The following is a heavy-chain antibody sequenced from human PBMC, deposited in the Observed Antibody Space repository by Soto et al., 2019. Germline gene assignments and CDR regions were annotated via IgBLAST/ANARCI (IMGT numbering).Heavy chain of an antibody. Sequence: PSETLSLTCTVSGGSISSSSYYWGWIRQPPGKGLEWIGSIYYSGSTYYNPSLKSRVTISVDTSKNQFSLKLSSVTAADTAVYYCARQNRPGAAAVDCWFDPWGQGTLVT. CDR1: GGSISSSSYY. CDR3: ARQNRPGAAAVDCWFDP. D-gene: IGHD6-13*01. J-gene: IGHJ5*02. V-gene: IGHV4-39*01. CDR2: IYYSGST.